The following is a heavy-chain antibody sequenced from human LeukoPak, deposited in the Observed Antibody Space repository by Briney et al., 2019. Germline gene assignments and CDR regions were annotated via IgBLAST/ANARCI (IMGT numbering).Heavy chain of an antibody. D-gene: IGHD4-17*01. CDR2: ISGSGGTT. CDR1: GFIFYNFA. J-gene: IGHJ5*02. Sequence: GGSLRLSCAASGFIFYNFAMAWVRQAPGKGLEWVSSISGSGGTTYYADSVKGRFIVSIDNSKKTLYLHMIALKAGDTAVYYCAKGAYGDYPNWFGPWGQGTLVTVSS. V-gene: IGHV3-23*01. CDR3: AKGAYGDYPNWFGP.